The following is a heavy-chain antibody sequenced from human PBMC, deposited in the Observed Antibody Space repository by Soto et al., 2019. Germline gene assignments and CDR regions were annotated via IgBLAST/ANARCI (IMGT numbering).Heavy chain of an antibody. CDR1: GYTFTSFG. CDR2: ISAYNGNI. J-gene: IGHJ4*02. CDR3: ARVGAPRIAVADAFDY. Sequence: ASVEVSRPPSGYTFTSFGIIRVRKAPGPGLEWMGWISAYNGNINYAQKFQGRVTMTTDTSTSTVYMELRSLRSDDTAVYYCARVGAPRIAVADAFDYWGQATRVTGSS. D-gene: IGHD6-19*01. V-gene: IGHV1-18*01.